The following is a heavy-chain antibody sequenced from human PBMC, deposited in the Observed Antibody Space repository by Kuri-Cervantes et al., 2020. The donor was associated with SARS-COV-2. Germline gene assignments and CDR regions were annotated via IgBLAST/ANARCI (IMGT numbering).Heavy chain of an antibody. D-gene: IGHD7-27*01. CDR1: GYTFTSYG. Sequence: ASVKVSCKASGYTFTSYGISWVRQAPGQGLEWMGWISAYNGNTNYAQKFQGRVTMTRNTSISTAYMELSSLRSEDTAVYYCARGNWGEVNYWGQGTLVTVSS. J-gene: IGHJ4*02. CDR2: ISAYNGNT. CDR3: ARGNWGEVNY. V-gene: IGHV1-18*04.